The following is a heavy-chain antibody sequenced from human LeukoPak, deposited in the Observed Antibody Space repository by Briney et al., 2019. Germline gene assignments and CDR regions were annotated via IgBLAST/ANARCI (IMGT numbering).Heavy chain of an antibody. J-gene: IGHJ3*01. CDR3: AKDIQLST. CDR2: IGASGEST. V-gene: IGHV3-23*01. CDR1: GFTFSVAA. Sequence: GGSLRLSCAASGFTFSVAALTWVRQAPGKGVEWVSLIGASGESTYYADSVKGRFTISRDNSKNTLSLQMNSLRVEDTAMYFCAKDIQLSTWGLGTMVTVSS. D-gene: IGHD5-24*01.